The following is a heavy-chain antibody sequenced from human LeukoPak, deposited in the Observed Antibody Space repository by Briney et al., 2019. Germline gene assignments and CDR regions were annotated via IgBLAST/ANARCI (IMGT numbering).Heavy chain of an antibody. D-gene: IGHD3-10*01. CDR2: INPSGGST. CDR3: ARGQWFGEGSFYYFDL. V-gene: IGHV1-46*01. Sequence: GASVKVSCKASGYTFTSHHMHWVRQAPGQGLEWMGLINPSGGSTNYAQKFQGRVIMTRDMSTSTVYMELSSLTSDDTAVYYCARGQWFGEGSFYYFDLWGQGTLVTVSS. CDR1: GYTFTSHH. J-gene: IGHJ4*02.